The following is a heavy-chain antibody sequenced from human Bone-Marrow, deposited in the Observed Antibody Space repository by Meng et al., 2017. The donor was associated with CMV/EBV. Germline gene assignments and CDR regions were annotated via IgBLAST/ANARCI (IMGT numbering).Heavy chain of an antibody. CDR3: ARYCGSICITIFGVAPYYYYGMDV. Sequence: ASVKVSCKASGYTFTGYYMHWVRQAPGQGLEWMGWINPNSGGTNYAQKFQGRVTMTRDTSISTAYMELSRLRSDDTAVYYCARYCGSICITIFGVAPYYYYGMDVWGQGTTVTVSS. CDR2: INPNSGGT. CDR1: GYTFTGYY. V-gene: IGHV1-2*02. D-gene: IGHD3-3*01. J-gene: IGHJ6*02.